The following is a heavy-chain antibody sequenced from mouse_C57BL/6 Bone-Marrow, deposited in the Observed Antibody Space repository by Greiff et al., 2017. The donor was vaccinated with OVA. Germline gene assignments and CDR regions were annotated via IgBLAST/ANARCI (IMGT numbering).Heavy chain of an antibody. Sequence: DVKVEESGGGLVQPGGSMKLSCVASGFTFSNYWMNWVRQSPEKGLEWVAQIRLKSDNYATHYAESVKGRFTISRDDSKSSVYLQMNNLRAEDTGIYYCTGITTVVAEDFDVWGTGTTVTVSS. CDR1: GFTFSNYW. D-gene: IGHD1-1*01. J-gene: IGHJ1*03. V-gene: IGHV6-3*01. CDR2: IRLKSDNYAT. CDR3: TGITTVVAEDFDV.